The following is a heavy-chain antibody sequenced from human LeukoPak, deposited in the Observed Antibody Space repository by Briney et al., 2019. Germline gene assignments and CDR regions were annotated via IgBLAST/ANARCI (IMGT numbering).Heavy chain of an antibody. V-gene: IGHV1-69*04. D-gene: IGHD2-21*01. CDR2: IIPILGIA. J-gene: IGHJ3*02. CDR3: ARDVANAFDI. Sequence: SEKVSCKASGGTFSSYAISWVRQAPGQGLEWMGRIIPILGIANYAQKLQGRVTMTTDTSTSTAYMELRSLRSDDTAVYYCARDVANAFDIWGQGTMVTVSS. CDR1: GGTFSSYA.